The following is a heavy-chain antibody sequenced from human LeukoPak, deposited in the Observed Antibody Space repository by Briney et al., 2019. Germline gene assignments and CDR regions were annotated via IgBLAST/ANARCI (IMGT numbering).Heavy chain of an antibody. CDR3: VRRGSYSDAFDI. CDR1: GFTFSSYD. Sequence: PGGSLRLSCAASGFTFSSYDMHWVRQATGKGLEWVSAIGTAGDTYYPGSVKGRFTISRENAKNSLYLQMSSLRAGDTAVYYCVRRGSYSDAFDIWGQGTMVTVSS. D-gene: IGHD1-26*01. V-gene: IGHV3-13*01. CDR2: IGTAGDT. J-gene: IGHJ3*02.